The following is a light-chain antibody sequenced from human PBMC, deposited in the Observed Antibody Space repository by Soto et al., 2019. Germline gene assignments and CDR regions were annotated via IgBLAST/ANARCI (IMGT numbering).Light chain of an antibody. CDR1: SSDVGSYNL. Sequence: QPASVSGSPGQSITISCTGTSSDVGSYNLVSWYQQHPGKAPKLMIYEGSKRPSGVSNRFSGSKSGNTASLTISGLQAEDEADYYCCSYAGSSTFRVVFGGGTKLTVL. CDR2: EGS. V-gene: IGLV2-23*03. J-gene: IGLJ2*01. CDR3: CSYAGSSTFRVV.